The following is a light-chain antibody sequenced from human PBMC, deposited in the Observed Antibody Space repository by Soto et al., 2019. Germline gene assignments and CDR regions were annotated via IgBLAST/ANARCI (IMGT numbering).Light chain of an antibody. Sequence: SPSSFSASTGDRVTITCRASQGISSYLAWYQQKPGKAPKLLIYAASTLQSGVPSRFSGSGSGTDFTLTISCLQSEDFATYYCQQYYSYPLTFGGGTKVDIK. CDR2: AAS. J-gene: IGKJ4*01. CDR1: QGISSY. V-gene: IGKV1-8*01. CDR3: QQYYSYPLT.